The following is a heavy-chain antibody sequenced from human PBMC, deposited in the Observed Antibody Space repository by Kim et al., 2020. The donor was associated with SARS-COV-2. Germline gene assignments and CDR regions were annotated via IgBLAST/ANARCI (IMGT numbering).Heavy chain of an antibody. CDR2: IYSSGGT. CDR1: SDFINTYF. D-gene: IGHD3-22*01. J-gene: IGHJ3*01. Sequence: SETLSLTCTVSSDFINTYFWTWIRQPPGKALEWIGYIYSSGGTKYNPPLKSRVTILRDTSKKPFSLWLTSVTAAATAVYYCARYYDRGFDFWGQGTMVTV. CDR3: ARYYDRGFDF. V-gene: IGHV4-59*08.